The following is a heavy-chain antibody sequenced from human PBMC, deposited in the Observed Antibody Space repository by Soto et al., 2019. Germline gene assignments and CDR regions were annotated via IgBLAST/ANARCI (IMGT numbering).Heavy chain of an antibody. CDR2: IIPIFGTA. Sequence: QVQLVQSGAEVKKPGSSVKVSCKASGGTFSSYAISWVRQAPGQGLEWMGGIIPIFGTANYAQKFQGRVTITADESTSTAYMELSSLRSEDTAVYYCAGEEPYYYDSSGYYSNYWGQGTLVTVSS. CDR1: GGTFSSYA. J-gene: IGHJ4*02. D-gene: IGHD3-22*01. CDR3: AGEEPYYYDSSGYYSNY. V-gene: IGHV1-69*01.